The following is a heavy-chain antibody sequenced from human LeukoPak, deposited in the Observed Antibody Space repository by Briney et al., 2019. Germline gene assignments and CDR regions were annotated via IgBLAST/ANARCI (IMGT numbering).Heavy chain of an antibody. CDR2: TRSKPHSYST. V-gene: IGHV3-72*01. J-gene: IGHJ4*02. CDR1: GFTFSDHY. D-gene: IGHD2-15*01. CDR3: ARGAYCRAGRCPAGFDY. Sequence: PGGSLRLSCAASGFTFSDHYMDWVRQAPGKGLEWVGRTRSKPHSYSTEYAASVEGRFTVSRDDSKNSMYLQMNSLRVEDTAVYFCARGAYCRAGRCPAGFDYWGQGTLVTVSS.